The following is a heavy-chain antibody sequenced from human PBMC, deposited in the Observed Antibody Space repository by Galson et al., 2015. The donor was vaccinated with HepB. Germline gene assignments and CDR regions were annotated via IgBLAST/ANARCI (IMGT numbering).Heavy chain of an antibody. V-gene: IGHV1-46*01. CDR1: GYTFTTYY. D-gene: IGHD5-12*01. CDR3: AREWLARAFDI. J-gene: IGHJ3*02. CDR2: MNPSTGTT. Sequence: SVKVSCKASGYTFTTYYIYWVRQAPGQGLEWMGTMNPSTGTTNYAQKFQGRVTMTRDTSTSTVYMELSSLRSEDTAVYYCAREWLARAFDIWGQGTMVTVSS.